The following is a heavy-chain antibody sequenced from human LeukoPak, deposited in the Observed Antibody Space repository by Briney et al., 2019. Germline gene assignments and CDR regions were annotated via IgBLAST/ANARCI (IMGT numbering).Heavy chain of an antibody. J-gene: IGHJ5*02. CDR1: GGSISSGSYY. Sequence: PSQTLSLTCTVSGGSISSGSYYWSWIRQPAGKGLEWIGRIYTSGSTNYNPSLKRRVTISVDTSKNQFSLKLSSVTAADTAVYYCAREFYISWFDPWGQGTLVTVSS. V-gene: IGHV4-61*02. D-gene: IGHD2/OR15-2a*01. CDR2: IYTSGST. CDR3: AREFYISWFDP.